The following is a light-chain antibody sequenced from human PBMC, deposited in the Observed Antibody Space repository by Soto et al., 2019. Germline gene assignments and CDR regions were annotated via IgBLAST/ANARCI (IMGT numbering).Light chain of an antibody. CDR1: QSVSNNY. J-gene: IGKJ1*01. CDR2: GAA. Sequence: EIVLTQSPGTLSLSTGERATLSCRASQSVSNNYLAWYQQKHGQAPRLLIYGAANRATGIPDRFSGSGSGPDFTLTISRLEPEDFAVYYFQQYGSSGTFGQGTKVEIK. V-gene: IGKV3-20*01. CDR3: QQYGSSGT.